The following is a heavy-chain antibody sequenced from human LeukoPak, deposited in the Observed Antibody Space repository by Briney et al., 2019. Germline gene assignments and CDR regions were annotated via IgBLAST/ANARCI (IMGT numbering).Heavy chain of an antibody. J-gene: IGHJ3*02. CDR3: AKGWRLGYCSSTSCYVVGDAFDI. CDR2: ISDSGANT. Sequence: PGGSLRLSCAASGFTFSSYAMSWVRQAPGKGLEWVSLISDSGANTYYTDSVEGRFTISRDNSKNTLYLQMNSLRAEDTAVYYCAKGWRLGYCSSTSCYVVGDAFDIWGLGTMVTVSS. CDR1: GFTFSSYA. D-gene: IGHD2-2*01. V-gene: IGHV3-23*01.